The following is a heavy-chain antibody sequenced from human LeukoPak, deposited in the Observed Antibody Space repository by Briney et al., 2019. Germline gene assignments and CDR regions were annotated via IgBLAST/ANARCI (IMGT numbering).Heavy chain of an antibody. CDR3: ARDRGEGTPLDP. Sequence: PGGSLRLSCEASGFNVNSYWMHWVRQAPGKGLVWVSLIRIDGSDTDYADSVRGRFTTSRDNAKNALYLQMDSLRVEDTAIYYCARDRGEGTPLDPWGQGTLVIVSS. V-gene: IGHV3-74*01. D-gene: IGHD6-25*01. CDR1: GFNVNSYW. J-gene: IGHJ5*02. CDR2: IRIDGSDT.